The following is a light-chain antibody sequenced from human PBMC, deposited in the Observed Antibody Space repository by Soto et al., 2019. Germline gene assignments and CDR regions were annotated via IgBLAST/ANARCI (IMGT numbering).Light chain of an antibody. J-gene: IGLJ2*01. CDR2: GNS. CDR1: SSNIGAGYD. Sequence: QLVLTQPPSVSGAPGQRVTISCTGSSSNIGAGYDVHWYQQLPGTAPKLLIYGNSNRPSGVPDRFSGSKSGNTASLTVSGLQAEDEADYYCSSYAGSNNLFFGGGTKLTVL. V-gene: IGLV1-40*01. CDR3: SSYAGSNNLF.